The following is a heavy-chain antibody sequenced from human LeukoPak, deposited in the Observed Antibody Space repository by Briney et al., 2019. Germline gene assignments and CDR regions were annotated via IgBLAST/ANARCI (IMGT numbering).Heavy chain of an antibody. V-gene: IGHV3-30-3*01. CDR3: ASSVVVTGGAFDI. CDR2: ISYDGSNK. J-gene: IGHJ3*02. Sequence: GSLRLSCAASGFTFSSYAMHWVRQAPGKGLEWVAVISYDGSNKYYADSVKGRFTISRDNSKNTLYLQMNSLRAEDTAVYYCASSVVVTGGAFDIWGQGTMVTVSS. D-gene: IGHD2-21*02. CDR1: GFTFSSYA.